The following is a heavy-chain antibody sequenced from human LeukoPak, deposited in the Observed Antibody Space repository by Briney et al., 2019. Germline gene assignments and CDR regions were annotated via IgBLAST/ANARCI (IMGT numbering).Heavy chain of an antibody. J-gene: IGHJ6*02. CDR3: ARDSSLYSSSWYDHGMDV. V-gene: IGHV1-18*01. CDR2: ISAYNGNT. CDR1: GYTFTSYG. D-gene: IGHD6-13*01. Sequence: ASVKVSCKASGYTFTSYGISWVRQAPGQGLEWMGWISAYNGNTNYAQKLQGRVTMTTDTSTSTAYMELRSLRSDDTAVYYCARDSSLYSSSWYDHGMDVWGQGTTVTVS.